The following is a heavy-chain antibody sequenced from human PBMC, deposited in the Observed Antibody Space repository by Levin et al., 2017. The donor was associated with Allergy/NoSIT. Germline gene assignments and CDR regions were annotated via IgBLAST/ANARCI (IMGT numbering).Heavy chain of an antibody. CDR3: ARVTYYYDGSGYNDAFEI. CDR1: GDTFTNND. V-gene: IGHV1-8*01. J-gene: IGHJ3*02. Sequence: ASVKVSCKASGDTFTNNDINWVRQATGQGLEWMGWMNYNNGNTGFAQNVQGRVTMTRNTSISTAYMELSSLRPEDTAIYYCARVTYYYDGSGYNDAFEIWGQGTMVTVSS. CDR2: MNYNNGNT. D-gene: IGHD3-22*01.